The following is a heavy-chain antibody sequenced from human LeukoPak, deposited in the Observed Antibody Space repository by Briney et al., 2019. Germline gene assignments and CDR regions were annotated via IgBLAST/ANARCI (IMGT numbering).Heavy chain of an antibody. D-gene: IGHD2-15*01. CDR2: ISGSGGST. Sequence: GGSLRLSCAASGFTFSSYGMSWVRQAPGKGLEWVSAISGSGGSTYYADSVKGRFTISRDNSKNTLYLQMNSLRAEDTAVYYCAKNGDRGAYCTGGTCYPYFYYYMDVWGKGTTVTI. J-gene: IGHJ6*03. V-gene: IGHV3-23*01. CDR3: AKNGDRGAYCTGGTCYPYFYYYMDV. CDR1: GFTFSSYG.